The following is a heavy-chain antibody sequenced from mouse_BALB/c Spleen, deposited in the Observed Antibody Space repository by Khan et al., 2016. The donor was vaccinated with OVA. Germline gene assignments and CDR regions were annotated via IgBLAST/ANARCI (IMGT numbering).Heavy chain of an antibody. D-gene: IGHD1-1*01. V-gene: IGHV3-2*02. CDR2: ISYSGTT. J-gene: IGHJ4*01. Sequence: EVQLVESGPGLVKPSQSLSLTCTVTGYSITCNYAWNWIRQFPGNKLEWMGYISYSGTTSYNPSLKSRISITRDTSKNQFFLQLNSVTTEDTATYYCARGNYYGYAMDYWGQGTSVTVSS. CDR3: ARGNYYGYAMDY. CDR1: GYSITCNYA.